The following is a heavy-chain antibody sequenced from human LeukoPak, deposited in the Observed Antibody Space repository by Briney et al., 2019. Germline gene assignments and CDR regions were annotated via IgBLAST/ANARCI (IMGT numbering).Heavy chain of an antibody. CDR1: GGSFSGYY. J-gene: IGHJ5*02. D-gene: IGHD3-10*01. V-gene: IGHV4-34*01. Sequence: SETLSLTCGVYGGSFSGYYWSWIRQPPGKGLEWIGEINHSGSTNYNPSLKSRVTISVDTSKNQFSLRLSSVTAADTAVYYCARGLITMVRGVKRGWFDPWGQGTLVTVSS. CDR3: ARGLITMVRGVKRGWFDP. CDR2: INHSGST.